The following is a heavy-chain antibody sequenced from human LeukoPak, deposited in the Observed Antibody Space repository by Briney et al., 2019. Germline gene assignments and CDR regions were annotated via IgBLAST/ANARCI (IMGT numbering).Heavy chain of an antibody. J-gene: IGHJ6*03. Sequence: SQTLSLTCTVSGGSISSGSYYWSWIRQPAGKGLEWIGRIYTSGSTNYNPSLKSRVTISVDTSKNQFSLKLSSVTAADTAVYYCARGIVVVPAAHYYYYYYMDVWGKGTTVTVSS. CDR1: GGSISSGSYY. D-gene: IGHD2-2*01. CDR2: IYTSGST. CDR3: ARGIVVVPAAHYYYYYYMDV. V-gene: IGHV4-61*02.